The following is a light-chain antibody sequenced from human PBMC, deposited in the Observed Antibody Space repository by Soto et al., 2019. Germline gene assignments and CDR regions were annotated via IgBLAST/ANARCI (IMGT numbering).Light chain of an antibody. J-gene: IGKJ4*01. Sequence: IVMTQSLATLSVSPGERATLSCRASQSVSSNLAWYQQKPGQAPRLLIYGASTRATGIPARFSGSGSGTEFTLTISRLQSEDFAVYYCQQYNNWPPNFGGGTKVDIK. CDR1: QSVSSN. V-gene: IGKV3-15*01. CDR2: GAS. CDR3: QQYNNWPPN.